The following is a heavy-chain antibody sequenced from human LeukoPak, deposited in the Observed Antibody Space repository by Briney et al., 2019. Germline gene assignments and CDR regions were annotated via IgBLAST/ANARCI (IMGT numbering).Heavy chain of an antibody. V-gene: IGHV3-30-3*01. CDR1: GFTFSSYA. D-gene: IGHD6-13*01. Sequence: GGSLRLSCAASGFTFSSYAMHWVRQAPGKGLEGVAVISYDGSNKYYADSVKGRFTISRDNSKNTLYLQMNSLRAEDTAVYYCARDGGLGAAAGLDYWGQGTLVTVSS. CDR3: ARDGGLGAAAGLDY. CDR2: ISYDGSNK. J-gene: IGHJ4*02.